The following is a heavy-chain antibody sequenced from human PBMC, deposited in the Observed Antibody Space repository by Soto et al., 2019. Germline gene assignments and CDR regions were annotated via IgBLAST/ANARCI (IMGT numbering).Heavy chain of an antibody. CDR3: ARDRDLLYYFDY. CDR2: ISSSSSYI. D-gene: IGHD2-15*01. J-gene: IGHJ4*02. CDR1: RFTFSSYS. V-gene: IGHV3-21*01. Sequence: EVQLVESGGGLVKPGWSLRLSCAASRFTFSSYSMNWVRQAPGKGLEWVSSISSSSSYIYYADSVKGRFTIPRDNAKNSLYLQMNSLRAEDTAVYYCARDRDLLYYFDYWFQGTLVTVSS.